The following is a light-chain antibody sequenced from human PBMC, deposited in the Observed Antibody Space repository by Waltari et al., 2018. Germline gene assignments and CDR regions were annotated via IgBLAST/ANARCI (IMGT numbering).Light chain of an antibody. Sequence: VLTQSPGTLSLSPGESATLPCRASQSLTKRYSAWYQQKPGQAPRLVIYGASSRAAGIPDRFSGSGSGTDFTLTISRLEPEDFAVYYCQQYGSSIMYTFGQGTKLEIK. V-gene: IGKV3-20*01. CDR2: GAS. CDR3: QQYGSSIMYT. J-gene: IGKJ2*01. CDR1: QSLTKRY.